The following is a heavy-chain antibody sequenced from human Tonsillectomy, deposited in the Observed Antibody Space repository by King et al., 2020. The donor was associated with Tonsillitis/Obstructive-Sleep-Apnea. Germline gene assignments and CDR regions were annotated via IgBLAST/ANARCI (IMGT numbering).Heavy chain of an antibody. CDR2: IRGYNGDT. CDR1: GYPFTAYG. V-gene: IGHV1-18*01. CDR3: TRDRSIVVLPDAFDF. D-gene: IGHD2-15*01. J-gene: IGHJ3*01. Sequence: QLVQSEAEVKKPGASVKVSCKASGYPFTAYGISWVRQAPGQGLEWMGWIRGYNGDTNSAQKLQGRFTMTTDTSTSTAYMELRSLRSDDTAVYYCTRDRSIVVLPDAFDFWGQGTMVTVSS.